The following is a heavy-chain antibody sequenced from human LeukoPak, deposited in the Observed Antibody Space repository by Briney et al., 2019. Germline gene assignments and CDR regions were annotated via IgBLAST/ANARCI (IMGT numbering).Heavy chain of an antibody. CDR2: ISDIGSI. V-gene: IGHV4-59*08. CDR3: ARSASTTVHYFDY. CDR1: GGSISSYY. J-gene: IGHJ4*02. D-gene: IGHD3-10*01. Sequence: SETLSLTCTRSGGSISSYYWSWIRQPPGKGLEWIAYISDIGSINYNPSLKSRVTISLDTSKHKFSLKLSSVTAADTAVYYCARSASTTVHYFDYWGQGTLVTVSS.